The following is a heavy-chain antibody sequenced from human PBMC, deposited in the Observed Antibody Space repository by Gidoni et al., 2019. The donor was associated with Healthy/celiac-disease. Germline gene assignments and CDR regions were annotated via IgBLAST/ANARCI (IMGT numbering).Heavy chain of an antibody. V-gene: IGHV4-34*01. J-gene: IGHJ4*02. Sequence: SLTCAVYGGSFSGYYWSWIRQPPGKGLEWIGEINHSGSTNYNTSLKSRVTISVDTTKNQFSLKLSSGTAANTAVYYCARGLSVRGVIKAQKGGDYWGQGTLVTVSS. D-gene: IGHD3-10*01. CDR2: INHSGST. CDR3: ARGLSVRGVIKAQKGGDY. CDR1: GGSFSGYY.